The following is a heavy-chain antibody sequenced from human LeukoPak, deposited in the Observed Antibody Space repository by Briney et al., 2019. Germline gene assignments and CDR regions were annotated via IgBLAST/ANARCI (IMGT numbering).Heavy chain of an antibody. V-gene: IGHV1-46*01. CDR3: STANYYYYMDV. Sequence: ASVKVSCKASGYTFTSYYMHWVRQAPGQGLEWMGIINPSGGSTSYAQKFQGRVTMTRDMSTSTVYMELSSLRSEDTAVYYCSTANYYYYMDVWGKGTTVTVSS. CDR2: INPSGGST. J-gene: IGHJ6*03. CDR1: GYTFTSYY.